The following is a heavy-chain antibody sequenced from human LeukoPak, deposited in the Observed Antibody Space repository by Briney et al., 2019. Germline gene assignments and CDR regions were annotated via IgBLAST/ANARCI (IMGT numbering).Heavy chain of an antibody. CDR1: GFTVSSNY. Sequence: GGSLRLSCAASGFTVSSNYMSWVRQAPGKGLEWVSVIYSGGSTYYADSVKGRFTISRDNSKNTLYLQMNSLRAEDTAVYFCAKSPVSSCRGSFCYPFDYWGQGNLVTVSS. D-gene: IGHD2-15*01. CDR2: IYSGGST. V-gene: IGHV3-53*01. J-gene: IGHJ4*02. CDR3: AKSPVSSCRGSFCYPFDY.